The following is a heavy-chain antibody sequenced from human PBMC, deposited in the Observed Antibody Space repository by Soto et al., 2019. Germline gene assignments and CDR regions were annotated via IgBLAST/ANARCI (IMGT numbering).Heavy chain of an antibody. D-gene: IGHD4-17*01. CDR3: ARGASDYGDFSPSDF. J-gene: IGHJ4*02. V-gene: IGHV3-33*01. Sequence: QVQLVESGGGVVQTGRSLRLCCAASGFHFTNYGMHWVRQAPGKGLEWVAVIWYDGSHKYYADSVKGRFTISRDNSKNTLYLHLNSLRAEDAAVYYCARGASDYGDFSPSDFWGQGTLVTVSS. CDR1: GFHFTNYG. CDR2: IWYDGSHK.